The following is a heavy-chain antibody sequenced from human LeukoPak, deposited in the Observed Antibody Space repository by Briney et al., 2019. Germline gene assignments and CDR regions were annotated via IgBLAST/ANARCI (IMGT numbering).Heavy chain of an antibody. D-gene: IGHD2-21*01. CDR3: ARLGAAGDLGYFYGMDV. CDR2: ISGSGGST. V-gene: IGHV3-23*01. J-gene: IGHJ6*02. Sequence: QPGGSLRLSCAASGFTFSGYAMSWVRQAPGKGLEWVSVISGSGGSTYFADSVKGRFTISRDNSKNTLFLQMNSLRAEDTAVYYCARLGAAGDLGYFYGMDVWGHGTTVTVSS. CDR1: GFTFSGYA.